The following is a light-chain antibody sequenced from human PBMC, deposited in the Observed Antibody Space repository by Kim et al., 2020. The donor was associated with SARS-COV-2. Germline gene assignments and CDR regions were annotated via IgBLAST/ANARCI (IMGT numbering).Light chain of an antibody. CDR1: QSGSSSY. J-gene: IGKJ4*01. V-gene: IGKV3-20*01. CDR3: QQYGSSPLT. CDR2: GAS. Sequence: SPGERATPSCRASQSGSSSYLAWYQQKPGQAPRLLINGASSRATGIPDRFSGSGSGTDFTLTISRLEPEDFAVYYCQQYGSSPLTFGGGTKVDIK.